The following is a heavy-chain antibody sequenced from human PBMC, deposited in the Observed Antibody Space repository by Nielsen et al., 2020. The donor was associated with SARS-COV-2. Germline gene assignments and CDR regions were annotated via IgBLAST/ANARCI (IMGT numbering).Heavy chain of an antibody. D-gene: IGHD4-11*01. CDR3: ARDYYSNLDY. J-gene: IGHJ4*02. Sequence: GGSLRLSCAASGFTFSSYWMSWVRQAPGKGLEWVASIKHDGSEKYYVDSVKGRFTISRDNAKNSLYMQMNSLRADDTAVYYCARDYYSNLDYWGQGTLVTVSS. CDR1: GFTFSSYW. V-gene: IGHV3-7*03. CDR2: IKHDGSEK.